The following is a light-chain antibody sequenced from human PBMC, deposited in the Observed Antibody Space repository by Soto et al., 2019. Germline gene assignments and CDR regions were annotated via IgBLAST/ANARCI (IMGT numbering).Light chain of an antibody. Sequence: EVLMTQSPATRSVSPGEGLTLSCRASQSISRTLAWYQQRPGQAPRLLIYGASSRATGVPARFSGSGSGTEFTLTISRLEPEDFAVYYCQQYGSSPATFGQGTKVDIK. V-gene: IGKV3-15*01. J-gene: IGKJ1*01. CDR3: QQYGSSPAT. CDR2: GAS. CDR1: QSISRT.